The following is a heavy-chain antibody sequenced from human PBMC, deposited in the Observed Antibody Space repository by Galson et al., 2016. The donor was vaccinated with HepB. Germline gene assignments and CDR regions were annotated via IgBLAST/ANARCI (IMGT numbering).Heavy chain of an antibody. J-gene: IGHJ3*02. CDR2: IDPDSGAT. CDR3: ARVGGGAATITKALDI. Sequence: SVKVSCKASGYTFTDYDIHWVRQAPGQGLEWMGWIDPDSGATKYAQKFQGRVTMTRDTSITTVYMELSRLRSDDTAVYFCARVGGGAATITKALDIWGQGTMVTMSS. V-gene: IGHV1-2*02. CDR1: GYTFTDYD. D-gene: IGHD5-12*01.